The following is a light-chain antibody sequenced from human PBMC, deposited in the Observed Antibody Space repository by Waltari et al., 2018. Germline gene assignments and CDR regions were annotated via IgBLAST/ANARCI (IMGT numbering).Light chain of an antibody. CDR2: GAS. CDR3: QQYGSSIFT. CDR1: QRISSSY. V-gene: IGKV3-20*01. J-gene: IGKJ3*01. Sequence: EIVLTQPPGTLSLSPGERATLSCRASQRISSSYLAGYQQKPGQAPRLLIYGASSRATGIPDRFSGSGSGTDFTLTISRLEPEDFAVYYCQQYGSSIFTFGPGTKVDIK.